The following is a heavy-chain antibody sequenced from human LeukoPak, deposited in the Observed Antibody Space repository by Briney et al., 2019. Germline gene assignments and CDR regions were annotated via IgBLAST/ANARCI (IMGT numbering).Heavy chain of an antibody. CDR1: GFTVSSNY. Sequence: GGSLRLSFAASGFTVSSNYMSWVRQAPGKGLEWVSVIYSGGSTYYADSVKGRFTISRDNSKNTLYLQMNSLRAEDTAVYYCARDRPQQQLVHGMDVWGQGTTVTVSS. J-gene: IGHJ6*02. CDR2: IYSGGST. V-gene: IGHV3-66*01. CDR3: ARDRPQQQLVHGMDV. D-gene: IGHD6-13*01.